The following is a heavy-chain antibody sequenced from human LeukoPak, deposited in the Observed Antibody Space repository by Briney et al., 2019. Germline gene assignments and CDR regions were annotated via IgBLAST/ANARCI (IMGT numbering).Heavy chain of an antibody. J-gene: IGHJ4*02. CDR1: GGTFSSYA. V-gene: IGHV1-69*13. D-gene: IGHD2-15*01. Sequence: GASVKVSCKASGGTFSSYATSWVRQAPGQGLEWMGGIIPIFGTANYAQKFQGRVTITADESTSTAYMELSSLRSDDTAVYYCARVAGTESDYWGQGALVTVSS. CDR3: ARVAGTESDY. CDR2: IIPIFGTA.